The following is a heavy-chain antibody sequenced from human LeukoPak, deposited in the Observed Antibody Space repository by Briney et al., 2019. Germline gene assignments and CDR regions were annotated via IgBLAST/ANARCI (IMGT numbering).Heavy chain of an antibody. V-gene: IGHV4-38-2*02. CDR2: IYHSEST. J-gene: IGHJ5*02. CDR1: GSSIRSGDNY. D-gene: IGHD3-10*01. CDR3: ARDRSAYYYGSGIGLAGVDP. Sequence: SETLSLTCTVSGSSIRSGDNYWSWIRQPPGKGLEWIGSIYHSESTYYNSSLKSRVTISLDTSKNQFSLKLRYVTAADTAVYYCARDRSAYYYGSGIGLAGVDPWGQGTLVTVSS.